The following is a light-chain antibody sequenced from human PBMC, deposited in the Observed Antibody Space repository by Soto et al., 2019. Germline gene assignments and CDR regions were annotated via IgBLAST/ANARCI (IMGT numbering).Light chain of an antibody. CDR1: SSDVGGYNY. CDR3: CSYAGNSLLV. CDR2: DVS. J-gene: IGLJ3*02. Sequence: QSALTQPRSVSGSPGQSVTISCTGTSSDVGGYNYVSWYQQHPGKAPKLMIYDVSKWPSGVPDRFSGSKSGNTASLTTSGLQAEDEADYYCCSYAGNSLLVFGAGTKVTVL. V-gene: IGLV2-11*01.